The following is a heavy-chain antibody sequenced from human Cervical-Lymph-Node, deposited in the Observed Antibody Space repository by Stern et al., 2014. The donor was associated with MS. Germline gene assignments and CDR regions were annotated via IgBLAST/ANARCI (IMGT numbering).Heavy chain of an antibody. D-gene: IGHD2-2*01. CDR2: LYYSGTT. J-gene: IGHJ1*01. V-gene: IGHV4-39*01. Sequence: QVQLRESGPGPVKASETLSLTCSVSGGSVSSTTYYWGWIRQPPGKGLDSIGILYYSGTTYYNPSLKSRATISVDTSKNQFSLKLSSVTTADTAVYYCATGGYCSGSTCYGSPAWGQGTLVTVSS. CDR3: ATGGYCSGSTCYGSPA. CDR1: GGSVSSTTYY.